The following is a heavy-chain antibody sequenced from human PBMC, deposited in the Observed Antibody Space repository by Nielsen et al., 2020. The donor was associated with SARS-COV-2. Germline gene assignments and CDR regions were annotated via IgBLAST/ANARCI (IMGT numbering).Heavy chain of an antibody. CDR3: ARGRNVVLTARLDN. D-gene: IGHD2-21*02. V-gene: IGHV4-59*12. CDR2: IDDSGRT. CDR1: GGSITRYY. J-gene: IGHJ4*02. Sequence: SETLSLTCTVSGGSITRYYWTWIRQSPGKGLEWIGYIDDSGRTNSNPSLRSRVTMSLDTSKNQFSLNLSSVTAADTAIYYCARGRNVVLTARLDNWGQGTLVTVSS.